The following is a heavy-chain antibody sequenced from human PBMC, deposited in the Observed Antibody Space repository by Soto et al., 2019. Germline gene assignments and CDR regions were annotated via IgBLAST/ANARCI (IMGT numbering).Heavy chain of an antibody. CDR2: ISGSGGST. Sequence: GSLRLSCAASGFTFSSFAMSWVRQAPGKGLEWVSAISGSGGSTYYADSVKGRFTISRDNSKNTLDLQMNSLRAEDTAVYYCAKDALILRYFDWSPKPYFDYWGQGTLVTVSS. J-gene: IGHJ4*02. CDR3: AKDALILRYFDWSPKPYFDY. D-gene: IGHD3-9*01. V-gene: IGHV3-23*01. CDR1: GFTFSSFA.